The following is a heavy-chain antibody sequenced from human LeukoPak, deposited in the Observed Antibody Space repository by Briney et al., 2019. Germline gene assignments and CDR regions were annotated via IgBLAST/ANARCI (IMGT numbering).Heavy chain of an antibody. CDR3: ASWITIFGVVAHFDY. CDR2: IYYSGST. CDR1: GGSISSSSYY. V-gene: IGHV4-39*01. D-gene: IGHD3-3*01. J-gene: IGHJ4*02. Sequence: KTSETLSLTCTVSGGSISSSSYYWGWIRQPPGKGLEWIGTIYYSGSTYYNPSLKSRVTISVDTSKNQFSLKLSSVTAADTAVYYCASWITIFGVVAHFDYWGQGTLVSVSS.